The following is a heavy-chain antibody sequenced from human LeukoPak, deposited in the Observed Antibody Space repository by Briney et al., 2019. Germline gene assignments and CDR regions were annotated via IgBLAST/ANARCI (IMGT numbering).Heavy chain of an antibody. CDR1: GFTFSSYG. V-gene: IGHV3-33*01. J-gene: IGHJ4*02. CDR3: ARDVAVAGPYDY. CDR2: IWYDGSNK. Sequence: GGSLRLSCAASGFTFSSYGMHWVRQAPGKGLEWVAVIWYDGSNKYYADSVKGRFTISRDNSENTLYLQMNSLRAEDTAVYYCARDVAVAGPYDYWGQGTLVTVSS. D-gene: IGHD6-19*01.